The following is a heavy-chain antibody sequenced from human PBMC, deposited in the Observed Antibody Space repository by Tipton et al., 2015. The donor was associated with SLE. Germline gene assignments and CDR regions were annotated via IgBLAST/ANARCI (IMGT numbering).Heavy chain of an antibody. D-gene: IGHD6-13*01. CDR2: IYYSGST. V-gene: IGHV4-59*01. J-gene: IGHJ3*02. Sequence: TLSLSCTVSGGSMSRYYWSWIRQFPGGGLEWIGYIYYSGSTNYNPSLKSRVTISVDTSKNQFSLKLSSVTAADTAVYYCARVGSSFGFDIWGQGTMVTVSS. CDR1: GGSMSRYY. CDR3: ARVGSSFGFDI.